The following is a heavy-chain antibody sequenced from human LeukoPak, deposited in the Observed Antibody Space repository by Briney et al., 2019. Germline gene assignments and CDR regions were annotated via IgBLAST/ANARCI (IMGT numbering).Heavy chain of an antibody. CDR1: GYSISSGYY. CDR2: IYHSGST. D-gene: IGHD6-13*01. J-gene: IGHJ4*02. CDR3: ARDNIAGAAPSDY. V-gene: IGHV4-38-2*02. Sequence: SETLSLTCAVSGYSISSGYYWGWIRQPPGKGLEWIGGIYHSGSTYYNPSLKSRVTISVDTSKNQFSLKLSSVTAADTAVYYCARDNIAGAAPSDYWGQGTLVTVSS.